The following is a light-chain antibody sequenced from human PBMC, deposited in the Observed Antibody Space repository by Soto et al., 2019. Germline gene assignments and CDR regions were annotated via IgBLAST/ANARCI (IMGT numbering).Light chain of an antibody. J-gene: IGKJ1*01. CDR1: QSVSSSY. V-gene: IGKV3-20*01. CDR3: QYYGTSPAWT. Sequence: EIVLTQSPGTLSLSPGERATLSCRASQSVSSSYLGWYQQKPGQAPRLLIYGAFNRASGIPDRFSGRGSGTDFTLTISRLESEDFAVYYCQYYGTSPAWTFDQGTKVEIK. CDR2: GAF.